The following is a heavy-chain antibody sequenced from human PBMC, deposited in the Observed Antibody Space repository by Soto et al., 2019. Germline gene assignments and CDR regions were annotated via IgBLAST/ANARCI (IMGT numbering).Heavy chain of an antibody. D-gene: IGHD5-12*01. CDR3: VRTHGGYTAYYGMDV. V-gene: IGHV2-70*19. CDR1: GFSLNTGGMC. J-gene: IGHJ6*02. CDR2: VRWDDEK. Sequence: GPTLVNPSQTLTLTCTFSGFSLNTGGMCLSWVRQPTGKALEWLAVVRWDDEKHFSTSLRNRISVSKDASGDRVVLTMANMDPADSGTYYCVRTHGGYTAYYGMDVWGPGTTVTVSS.